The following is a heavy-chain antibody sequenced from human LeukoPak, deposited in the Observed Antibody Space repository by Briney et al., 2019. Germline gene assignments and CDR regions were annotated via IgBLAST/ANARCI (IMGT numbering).Heavy chain of an antibody. CDR3: GGYCSSNSCYAGDY. Sequence: PSETLSLTCSVSGGSISSNNYYWGWIRQPPGKGLEWIGSVYYSGTAYYNPSLKSRVTISIDTSKNQFSLNLSSVTAADTAVYYCGGYCSSNSCYAGDYWGQGTLVTVSS. J-gene: IGHJ4*02. D-gene: IGHD2-2*01. CDR1: GGSISSNNYY. CDR2: VYYSGTA. V-gene: IGHV4-39*01.